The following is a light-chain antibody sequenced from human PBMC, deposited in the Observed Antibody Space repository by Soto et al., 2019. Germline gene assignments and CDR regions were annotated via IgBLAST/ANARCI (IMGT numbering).Light chain of an antibody. CDR2: RIN. CDR3: AAWDDSLSAFNWV. J-gene: IGLJ3*02. V-gene: IGLV1-47*01. CDR1: SSNIGSNY. Sequence: QSVLTQSPSASGNPGQRVTISCSGRSSNIGSNYVYWYQQLPGTAPKLLIYRINQRPSGVPDRFSGSKSGTSASLAISGLRSEDEADYYCAAWDDSLSAFNWVFGGGTKLTVL.